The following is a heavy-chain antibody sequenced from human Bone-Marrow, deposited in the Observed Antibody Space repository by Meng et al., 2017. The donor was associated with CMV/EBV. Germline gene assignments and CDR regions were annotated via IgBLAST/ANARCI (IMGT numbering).Heavy chain of an antibody. CDR3: ARTSRGGDY. CDR1: GFTFSSSA. J-gene: IGHJ4*02. Sequence: SSAACGFTFSSSAMSWVRQAPGKGLEWVSTISVSGGSTYYADSVKGRFTVSRDDSKNTLYLQMNSVRAEDTAVYYCARTSRGGDYWGQGTLVTVSS. D-gene: IGHD1-7*01. V-gene: IGHV3-23*01. CDR2: ISVSGGST.